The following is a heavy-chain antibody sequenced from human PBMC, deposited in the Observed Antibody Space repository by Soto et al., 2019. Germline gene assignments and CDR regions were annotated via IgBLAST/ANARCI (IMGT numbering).Heavy chain of an antibody. CDR1: GGTFSSYA. D-gene: IGHD2-8*02. V-gene: IGHV1-69*14. CDR3: AGYWYDLGSQYHFDY. CDR2: IIPIFGTA. J-gene: IGHJ4*02. Sequence: QVQLVQSGAEVKKPGSSVKVSCKASGGTFSSYAISWVRQAPGQGLEWMGGIIPIFGTANYAQKFQGRVTITADKSTSTAYMELGSLGSEDTAVYYCAGYWYDLGSQYHFDYWGQGTLVTVSS.